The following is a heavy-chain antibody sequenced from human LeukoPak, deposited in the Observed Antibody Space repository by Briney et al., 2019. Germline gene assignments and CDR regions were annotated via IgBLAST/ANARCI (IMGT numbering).Heavy chain of an antibody. D-gene: IGHD3-22*01. CDR2: ISAYNGNT. Sequence: VASVKVSCKASGYTFTSYGISWVRQAPGQGLEWMGWISAYNGNTNYAQKLQGRVTITTDTSTSTAYMELRSLRSDDTAVYYCARRPLGAYYDSSGYFFYDYWGQGTLVTVSS. CDR1: GYTFTSYG. J-gene: IGHJ4*02. V-gene: IGHV1-18*01. CDR3: ARRPLGAYYDSSGYFFYDY.